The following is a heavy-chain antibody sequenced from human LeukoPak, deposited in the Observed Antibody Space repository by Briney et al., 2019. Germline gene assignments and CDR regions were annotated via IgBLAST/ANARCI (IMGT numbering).Heavy chain of an antibody. Sequence: GGSLRLSCAASRFTFSSSWMSWVRQAPGKGLEWAANINQDGSEKYYVDSVKGRLTISRDNAKNSLYLQMNSLRAEDTAVYYCARGQDWGQGTLVTVSS. J-gene: IGHJ4*02. CDR1: RFTFSSSW. CDR3: ARGQD. CDR2: INQDGSEK. V-gene: IGHV3-7*01.